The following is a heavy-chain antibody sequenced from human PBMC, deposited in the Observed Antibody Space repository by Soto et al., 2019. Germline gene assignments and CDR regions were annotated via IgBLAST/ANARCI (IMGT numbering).Heavy chain of an antibody. D-gene: IGHD1-1*01. J-gene: IGHJ4*02. CDR3: ARGEKLDFDY. CDR2: INHSGST. V-gene: IGHV4-34*01. CDR1: GGSFSGYY. Sequence: SETLSLTCAVYGGSFSGYYWSWIRQPPGKGLEWIGEINHSGSTNYNPSLKSRVTISVDTSKNQFSLKLSSVTAADTAVYYCARGEKLDFDYWGQGTLVTVSS.